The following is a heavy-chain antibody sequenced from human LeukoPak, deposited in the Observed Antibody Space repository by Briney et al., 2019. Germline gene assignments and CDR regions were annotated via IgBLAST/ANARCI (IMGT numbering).Heavy chain of an antibody. V-gene: IGHV3-49*04. CDR3: TRDRAYYYDSSGYYYCYF. D-gene: IGHD3-22*01. CDR1: GFTFGGYA. Sequence: GGSLRLSCTTSGFTFGGYALSWVRLAPGKGLEWVGFIRSKAYGGTTEYAASVKGRFTISRDDSKSIAYLQMNSLKTEDTAVYYCTRDRAYYYDSSGYYYCYFWGQGTLVTVSS. J-gene: IGHJ4*02. CDR2: IRSKAYGGTT.